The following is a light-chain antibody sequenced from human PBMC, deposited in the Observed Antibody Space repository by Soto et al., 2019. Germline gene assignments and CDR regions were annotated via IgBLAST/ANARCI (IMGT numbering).Light chain of an antibody. CDR3: QQYGNLLWT. CDR1: QSVSSSY. J-gene: IGKJ1*01. V-gene: IGKV3-20*01. Sequence: EIVLTQSACTLSWSPGERATLSWGASQSVSSSYLAWYQQKNGQAPRPLIYGASSRATGIPDRFSGSGYGTDFTLTISRLESEDFAVYYCQQYGNLLWTFGQGTKVDIK. CDR2: GAS.